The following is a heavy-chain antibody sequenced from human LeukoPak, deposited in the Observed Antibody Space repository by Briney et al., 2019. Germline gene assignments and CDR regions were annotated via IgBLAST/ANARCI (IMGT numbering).Heavy chain of an antibody. V-gene: IGHV4-34*01. Sequence: SETLSLTCAVYGGSFSGYYWSWIRQPPGKGLEWIGEINHSGSTSYNPSLKSRVTISVDTSKNQFSLKLSSVTAADTAVYYCARLYSSGWYRIDYWGQGTLVTVSS. D-gene: IGHD6-19*01. CDR2: INHSGST. J-gene: IGHJ4*02. CDR1: GGSFSGYY. CDR3: ARLYSSGWYRIDY.